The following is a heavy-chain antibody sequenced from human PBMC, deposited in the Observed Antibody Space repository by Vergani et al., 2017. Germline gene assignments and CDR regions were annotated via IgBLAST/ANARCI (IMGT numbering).Heavy chain of an antibody. CDR2: ISSSSSTI. J-gene: IGHJ3*01. CDR1: GFTFSSYS. CDR3: VRDVRVSRT. V-gene: IGHV3-48*01. Sequence: EVQLLESGGGLAQPGGSLRLSCAASGFTFSSYSMNWVRQAPGKGLEWVSYISSSSSTIYYVDSVKGRFTISRDNAKNSLFLQMNSLRAEDTAVYYCVRDVRVSRTWGQGTLVAVSS.